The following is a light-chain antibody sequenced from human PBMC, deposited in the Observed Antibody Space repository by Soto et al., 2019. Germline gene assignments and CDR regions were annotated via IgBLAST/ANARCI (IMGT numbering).Light chain of an antibody. J-gene: IGKJ2*01. CDR1: QSVSNNY. V-gene: IGKV3-20*01. CDR3: QQYGSSPPYT. CDR2: GSS. Sequence: EVVLTQSPGTLSLSPGERATLSCRASQSVSNNYFAWYQQKPGQAPRLLIFGSSDRATAIPDRFSGSGSGTDFTLTISRLEPEDFAVYYCQQYGSSPPYTFGQGTKREIK.